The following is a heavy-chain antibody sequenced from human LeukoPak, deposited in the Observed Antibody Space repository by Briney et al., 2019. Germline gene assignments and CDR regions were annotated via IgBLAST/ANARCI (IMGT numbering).Heavy chain of an antibody. CDR1: GYTFTSYG. J-gene: IGHJ4*02. CDR3: ARVTDWYYDY. V-gene: IGHV1-46*01. CDR2: INPSGGST. Sequence: ASVKVSCKASGYTFTSYGISWVRQAPGQGLEWMGIINPSGGSTSYAQKFQGRVTMTRDTSTSTVYMELSSLRSEDTAVYYCARVTDWYYDYWGQGTLVTVSS. D-gene: IGHD3/OR15-3a*01.